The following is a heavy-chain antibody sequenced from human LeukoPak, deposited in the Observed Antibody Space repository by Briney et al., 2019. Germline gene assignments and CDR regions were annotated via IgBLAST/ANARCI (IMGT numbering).Heavy chain of an antibody. V-gene: IGHV4-59*01. Sequence: SETLSLTCTVSGGSISSYYWNWIRQPPGKGLEWMGYIYYSGSTNYNPSLKSRVTISVDTSKNQFSLKLSSVTAADTAVYFCARGAYNRSWYWFDPWGQGTLVTVSS. CDR2: IYYSGST. D-gene: IGHD6-13*01. CDR3: ARGAYNRSWYWFDP. J-gene: IGHJ5*02. CDR1: GGSISSYY.